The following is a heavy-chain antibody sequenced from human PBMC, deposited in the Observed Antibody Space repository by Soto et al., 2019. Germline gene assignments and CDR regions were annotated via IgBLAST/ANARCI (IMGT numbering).Heavy chain of an antibody. D-gene: IGHD6-19*01. CDR2: MNLNTGNS. CDR3: GRRGEPNGWKGFGADKYYFDF. J-gene: IGHJ4*02. V-gene: IGHV1-8*02. CDR1: GYTFTSSD. Sequence: VPSVKVCCNSAGYTFTSSDIYWVRQATGQGLEWMKWMNLNTGNSGDAHKGQGRGTGTSDTSINTVHRVLSSMSAEQTAVQCCGRRGEPNGWKGFGADKYYFDFWGQGTLVTVSS.